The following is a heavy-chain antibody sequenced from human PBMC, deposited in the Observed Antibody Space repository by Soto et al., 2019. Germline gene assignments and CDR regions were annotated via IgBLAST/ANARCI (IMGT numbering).Heavy chain of an antibody. CDR3: ATRITVFGLLIPPFDP. CDR1: GWSVNGYY. J-gene: IGHJ5*02. V-gene: IGHV4-34*01. Sequence: SETLSLTCAVYGWSVNGYYWSWIRQPPGKGLAWIGEIKRTGGTHYNPSLKSRVTMSVDTSKNQFSLRLSSVTAADTAIYYCATRITVFGLLIPPFDPWGQGTQVTVSS. CDR2: IKRTGGT. D-gene: IGHD3-3*01.